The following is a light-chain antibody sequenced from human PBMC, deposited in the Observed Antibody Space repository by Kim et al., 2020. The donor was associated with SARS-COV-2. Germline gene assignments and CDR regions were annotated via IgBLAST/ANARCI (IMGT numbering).Light chain of an antibody. CDR1: RLGNKD. J-gene: IGLJ7*01. CDR3: QAWDSNTRI. CDR2: QRV. Sequence: VSPGKTASITCFGDRLGNKDVSWYQQRQGQSPVLVIYQRVKRPSGIPERFSASNSGNTATLTISGTQPTDEADYYCQAWDSNTRIFGSGTQLTVL. V-gene: IGLV3-1*01.